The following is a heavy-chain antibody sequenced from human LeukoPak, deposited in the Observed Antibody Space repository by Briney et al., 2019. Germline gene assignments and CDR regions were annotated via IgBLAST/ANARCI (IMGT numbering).Heavy chain of an antibody. Sequence: GGSLILSCPAPGFPVSSTYITRVPQAPARGLGRVEVIPHDESKTKNGASLRGQVTISRDNSKNTLYLQINSLRAEDTAAYYCARDDSPVTTWLDYWGQGTLVTVSS. CDR2: IPHDESKT. J-gene: IGHJ4*02. D-gene: IGHD4-17*01. CDR1: GFPVSSTY. CDR3: ARDDSPVTTWLDY. V-gene: IGHV3-30*03.